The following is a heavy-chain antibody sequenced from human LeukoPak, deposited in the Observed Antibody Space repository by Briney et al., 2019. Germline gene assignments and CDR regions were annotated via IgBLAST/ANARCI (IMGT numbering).Heavy chain of an antibody. D-gene: IGHD4-17*01. Sequence: GGSLRLSCAASGFTFSNYWMHWVRQAPGKGLVWVSRINSDGINTSYADSVKGRFTISRDTAKNSLYLQMNSLRAEDTAVYSCARGDYGDYWNYYYMDVWGKGTTVTVSS. CDR2: INSDGINT. V-gene: IGHV3-74*01. CDR3: ARGDYGDYWNYYYMDV. J-gene: IGHJ6*03. CDR1: GFTFSNYW.